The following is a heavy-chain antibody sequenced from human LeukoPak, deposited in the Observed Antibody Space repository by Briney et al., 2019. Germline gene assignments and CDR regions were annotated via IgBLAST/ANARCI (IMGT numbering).Heavy chain of an antibody. V-gene: IGHV5-51*01. D-gene: IGHD2-2*01. Sequence: GESLKISCKGSGYSFTSYWIGWVRQMPGKGLEWMGIIYPGDSDTRYSPSFQGQVTISADKSISTAYLQWSSLKASDTAMYYCARHDPYCSSTSCPPYYYGIDVWGQGTTVTVSS. J-gene: IGHJ6*02. CDR1: GYSFTSYW. CDR3: ARHDPYCSSTSCPPYYYGIDV. CDR2: IYPGDSDT.